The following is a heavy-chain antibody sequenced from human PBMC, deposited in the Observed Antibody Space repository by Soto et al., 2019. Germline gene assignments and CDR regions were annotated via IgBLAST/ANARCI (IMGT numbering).Heavy chain of an antibody. Sequence: GASVKVSCKASGYTFTSYAMHWVRQAPGQRLEWMGWINAGNGNTKYSQKFQGRVTITRDTSASTAYMELSSLRSEDAAVYYCARNRNIGWFDPWGQGTLVTVSS. CDR1: GYTFTSYA. CDR2: INAGNGNT. CDR3: ARNRNIGWFDP. J-gene: IGHJ5*02. V-gene: IGHV1-3*01. D-gene: IGHD1-1*01.